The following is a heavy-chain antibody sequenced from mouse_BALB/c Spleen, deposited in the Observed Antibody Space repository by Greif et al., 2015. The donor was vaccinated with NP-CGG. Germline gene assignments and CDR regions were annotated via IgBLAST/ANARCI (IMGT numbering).Heavy chain of an antibody. CDR1: GYTFTEYI. J-gene: IGHJ4*01. CDR2: FYPGSGSI. Sequence: VQGVESGAELVKPGASVKLSCKASGYTFTEYIIHWVKQRSGQGLEWIGWFYPGSGSIKYNEKFKDKATLTADKSSSTVYMELSRLTSEDSAVYFCARHLYYYGSSYDAMDYWGQGTSVTVSS. V-gene: IGHV1-62-2*01. D-gene: IGHD1-1*01. CDR3: ARHLYYYGSSYDAMDY.